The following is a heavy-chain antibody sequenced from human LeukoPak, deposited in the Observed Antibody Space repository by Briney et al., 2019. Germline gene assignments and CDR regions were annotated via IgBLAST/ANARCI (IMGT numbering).Heavy chain of an antibody. CDR3: ARVFRGYSGYRRQYYYYGMDV. V-gene: IGHV1-69*01. CDR2: IIPIFGTA. Sequence: ASVKVSCKASGGTFSSYAISWVRQAPGQGLEWMGGIIPIFGTANYAQKFQGRVTITADESTSTAYMELSSLRSEDTAVYYCARVFRGYSGYRRQYYYYGMDVWGQGTTVTVSS. D-gene: IGHD5-12*01. CDR1: GGTFSSYA. J-gene: IGHJ6*02.